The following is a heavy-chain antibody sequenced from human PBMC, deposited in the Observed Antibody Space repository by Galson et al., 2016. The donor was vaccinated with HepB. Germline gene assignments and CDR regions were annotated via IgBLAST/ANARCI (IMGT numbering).Heavy chain of an antibody. V-gene: IGHV3-74*01. CDR3: ARAGGVRCLDV. Sequence: SLRLSCAASGFTFSVYWMHWVRQVPGKGLEWVSRITGDGIGSTSADSVKGRFTIYRDNARNTEYLQLNSLRVDVTAVYYCARAGGVRCLDVWGQGTTVTVAS. CDR2: ITGDGIGS. J-gene: IGHJ6*02. CDR1: GFTFSVYW. D-gene: IGHD3-10*02.